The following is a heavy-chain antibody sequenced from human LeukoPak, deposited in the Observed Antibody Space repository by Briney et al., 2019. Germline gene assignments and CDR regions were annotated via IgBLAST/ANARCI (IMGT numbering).Heavy chain of an antibody. Sequence: GGSLRLSCAASGFTVSSNYMGWVRQAPGKGLEWVSVIYSGGSTYYADSVKGRFTISRDNSKNTLYLQMNSLRAEDTAVYYCARHNTGYSDSSGGYYFDNWGQGTLVTVSS. CDR1: GFTVSSNY. J-gene: IGHJ4*02. CDR2: IYSGGST. CDR3: ARHNTGYSDSSGGYYFDN. D-gene: IGHD6-19*01. V-gene: IGHV3-66*04.